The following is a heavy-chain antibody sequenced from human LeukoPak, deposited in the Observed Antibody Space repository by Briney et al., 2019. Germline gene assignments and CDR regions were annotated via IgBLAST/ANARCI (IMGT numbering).Heavy chain of an antibody. D-gene: IGHD2-2*02. CDR2: IYHSGST. V-gene: IGHV4-4*02. Sequence: SGTLSLTCAVSGVSISSSNLWSWVRQPPGKGLEWIGEIYHSGSTNYNPALKSRVTISVDKSKNQFSLKLSSVTAADTAVYYCARVGRYCSSTSCYTPLGRKKNAFDIWGQGTMVTVSS. CDR3: ARVGRYCSSTSCYTPLGRKKNAFDI. J-gene: IGHJ3*02. CDR1: GVSISSSNL.